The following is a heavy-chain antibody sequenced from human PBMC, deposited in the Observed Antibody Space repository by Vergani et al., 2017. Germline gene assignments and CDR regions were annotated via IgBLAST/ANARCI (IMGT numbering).Heavy chain of an antibody. V-gene: IGHV3-23*01. CDR2: ISMSGDIS. CDR3: AKDIGIVMVPVSPDF. Sequence: EVQLLESGGALVQPGGSLRLSCAASGFTFFNFAMGWVRQAPGKGLEWVSSISMSGDISYYADSGKGRFTISRDNSKNTLYLQMDSLRAGDTALYYCAKDIGIVMVPVSPDFWGQGTLVTVSS. CDR1: GFTFFNFA. D-gene: IGHD2/OR15-2a*01. J-gene: IGHJ4*02.